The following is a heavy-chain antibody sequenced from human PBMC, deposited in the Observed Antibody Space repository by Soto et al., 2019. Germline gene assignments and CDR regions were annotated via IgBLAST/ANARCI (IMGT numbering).Heavy chain of an antibody. CDR2: ISAYNGNT. CDR1: GYTFASYG. CDR3: ARDLDYGDYVFGDY. J-gene: IGHJ4*02. V-gene: IGHV1-18*01. D-gene: IGHD4-17*01. Sequence: ASVKVSCKASGYTFASYGISWVRQAPGQGLEWMGWISAYNGNTNYAQKLQGRVTITADKSTSTAYMELSSLRSEDTAVYYCARDLDYGDYVFGDYWGQGTLVTVSS.